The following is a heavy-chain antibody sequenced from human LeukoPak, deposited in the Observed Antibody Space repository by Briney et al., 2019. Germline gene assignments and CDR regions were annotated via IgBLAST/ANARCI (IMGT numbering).Heavy chain of an antibody. J-gene: IGHJ3*02. CDR1: GFTLSSYA. V-gene: IGHV3-23*01. CDR3: ASFSSYDILTGYIAFDI. CDR2: ISGSGSST. Sequence: GGSLRLSCAASGFTLSSYAMSWVRQAPGKGLGCVSTISGSGSSTYYADSVKGRFTISRDNAKNTLYLQMNSLRAEDTAVYYCASFSSYDILTGYIAFDIWGQGTMVTVSS. D-gene: IGHD3-9*01.